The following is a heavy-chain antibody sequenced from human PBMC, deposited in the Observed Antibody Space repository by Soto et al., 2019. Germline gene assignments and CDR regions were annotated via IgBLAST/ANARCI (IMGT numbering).Heavy chain of an antibody. D-gene: IGHD3-16*01. CDR3: AGRLTTAASLDY. CDR1: GYTFTSYY. V-gene: IGHV1-46*01. CDR2: INPSGGST. Sequence: ASVKVSCKASGYTFTSYYMHWVRQAPGQGLEWMGIINPSGGSTSYAQKFQGRVTISRDNSKNTLYLQMDSLRAEDTAIYYCAGRLTTAASLDYWGRGTLVTVSS. J-gene: IGHJ4*02.